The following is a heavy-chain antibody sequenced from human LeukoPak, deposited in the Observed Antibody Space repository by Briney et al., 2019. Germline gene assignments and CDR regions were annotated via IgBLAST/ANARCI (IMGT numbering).Heavy chain of an antibody. CDR2: IYHSGST. CDR1: GGSISSSNW. Sequence: SGTLSLTCADSGGSISSSNWRSWVRQPPGKGLEWIGEIYHSGSTNYNPSLKSRVTISVDKSKNQFSLKLSSVTAADTAVYYCARDPFAAAGTGGGWFDPWGQGTLVTVSS. D-gene: IGHD6-13*01. J-gene: IGHJ5*02. V-gene: IGHV4-4*02. CDR3: ARDPFAAAGTGGGWFDP.